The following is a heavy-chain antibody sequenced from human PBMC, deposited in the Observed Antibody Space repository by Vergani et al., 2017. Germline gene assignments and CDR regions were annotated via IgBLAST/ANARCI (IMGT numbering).Heavy chain of an antibody. CDR3: ASHRGSGGFFPSSYFYGMDV. CDR1: DSSIMTNPY. J-gene: IGHJ6*02. Sequence: QVQLQESGPGLVKPSETLTLTCDVSDSSIMTNPYWGWFRQSPGTGLEWIGCIHRSGDTHYNSSLKSRVSISIVSSSKFSLSQTSVTAADTAIYYCASHRGSGGFFPSSYFYGMDVWGQGTTVTVSS. V-gene: IGHV4-38-2*01. D-gene: IGHD3-10*01. CDR2: IHRSGDT.